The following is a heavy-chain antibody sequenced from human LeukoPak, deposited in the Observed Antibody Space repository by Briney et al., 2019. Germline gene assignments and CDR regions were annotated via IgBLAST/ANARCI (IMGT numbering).Heavy chain of an antibody. CDR1: GFTFSSYS. J-gene: IGHJ4*02. V-gene: IGHV3-21*01. D-gene: IGHD3-22*01. CDR2: ISSSSSYI. CDR3: ARETYYYDSSGSY. Sequence: GGSLRLSCAASGFTFSSYSMNWVRQAPGRGLEWVSSISSSSSYIYYADSVKGRFTISRDNAKNSLYLQMNSLRAEDTAVYYCARETYYYDSSGSYWGQGTLVTVSS.